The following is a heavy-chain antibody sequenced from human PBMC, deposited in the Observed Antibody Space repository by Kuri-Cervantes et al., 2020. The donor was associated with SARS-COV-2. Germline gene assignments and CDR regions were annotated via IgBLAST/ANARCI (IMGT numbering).Heavy chain of an antibody. J-gene: IGHJ5*02. V-gene: IGHV4-38-2*01. D-gene: IGHD1-26*01. CDR1: GYSISSGYY. CDR3: ARQSPDQYSGSSQWFDP. CDR2: IYHGGST. Sequence: ESLKISCAVSGYSISSGYYWGWIRQPPGKGLEWIGSIYHGGSTYYNPSLKSRVTISVDTSKNQFSLKLSSVTAADTAVYYCARQSPDQYSGSSQWFDPWGQGTLVTVSS.